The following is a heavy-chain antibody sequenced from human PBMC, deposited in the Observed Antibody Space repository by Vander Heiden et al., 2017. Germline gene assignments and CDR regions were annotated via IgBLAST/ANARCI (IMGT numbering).Heavy chain of an antibody. CDR1: GFTFSSYA. J-gene: IGHJ4*02. CDR3: AKEGVNYDSSGYYYVYFDY. CDR2: ISGSGGST. V-gene: IGHV3-23*01. Sequence: EVQLLESGGGLVQPGGSLRLSCAASGFTFSSYAMSWVRQATGKGLEWVSAISGSGGSTYYADSVKGRFTISRDNSKNTLYLQMNSLRAEDTAVYYCAKEGVNYDSSGYYYVYFDYWGQGTLVTVSS. D-gene: IGHD3-22*01.